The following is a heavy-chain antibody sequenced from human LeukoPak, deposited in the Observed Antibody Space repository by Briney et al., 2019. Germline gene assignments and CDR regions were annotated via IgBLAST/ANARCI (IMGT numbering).Heavy chain of an antibody. Sequence: ASVKVSCKVSGYTLTELSMHWVRQAPGKGLEWMGGFDPEDGETIYAQKFQGRVTMTEDTPTDTAYMELSSLRSEDTAVYYCATFDSEWALFDYWGQGTLVTVSS. CDR1: GYTLTELS. V-gene: IGHV1-24*01. J-gene: IGHJ4*02. CDR3: ATFDSEWALFDY. CDR2: FDPEDGET. D-gene: IGHD1-26*01.